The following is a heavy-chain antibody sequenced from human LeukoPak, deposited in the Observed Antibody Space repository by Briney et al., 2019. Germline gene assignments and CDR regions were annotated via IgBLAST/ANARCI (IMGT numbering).Heavy chain of an antibody. D-gene: IGHD2-15*01. V-gene: IGHV3-23*01. CDR3: ATQGVAIVVVVAATREFDY. J-gene: IGHJ4*02. CDR2: ITGGGDST. Sequence: GGSLRLSCAASGFTFSCYAMSWVRQAPGKGLAWVSAITGGGDSTYYADSVKGRFTISRDNSKNTLYLQMNSLRAEDTAVYYCATQGVAIVVVVAATREFDYWGQGTLVTVSS. CDR1: GFTFSCYA.